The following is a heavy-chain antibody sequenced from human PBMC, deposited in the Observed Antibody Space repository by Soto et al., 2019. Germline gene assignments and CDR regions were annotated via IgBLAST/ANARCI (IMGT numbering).Heavy chain of an antibody. CDR1: GFTFSSYA. Sequence: GGSLRLSCAASGFTFSSYAMSWVRQAPGKGLEWVSAISGSGGSTYYADSVKGRFTISRDNSKNTLYLQMNSLRAEDTAVYYCAKDSRRDPPRTNWLKDMGYFDLWGRGTLVTVSS. D-gene: IGHD7-27*01. J-gene: IGHJ2*01. CDR3: AKDSRRDPPRTNWLKDMGYFDL. CDR2: ISGSGGST. V-gene: IGHV3-23*01.